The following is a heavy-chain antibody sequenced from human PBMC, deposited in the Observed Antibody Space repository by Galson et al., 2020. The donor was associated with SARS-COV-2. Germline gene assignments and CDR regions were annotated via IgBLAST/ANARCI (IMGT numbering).Heavy chain of an antibody. CDR2: IYSGGST. Sequence: GESLKISCAASGFTVSSNYMSWVRQAPGKGLEWVSVIYSGGSTYYADSVKGRFTISRDNSKNTLYLQMNSLRAEDTAVYYCARGYIRGISPFDYWGQGTLVTVSS. D-gene: IGHD3-10*01. V-gene: IGHV3-66*02. CDR3: ARGYIRGISPFDY. J-gene: IGHJ4*02. CDR1: GFTVSSNY.